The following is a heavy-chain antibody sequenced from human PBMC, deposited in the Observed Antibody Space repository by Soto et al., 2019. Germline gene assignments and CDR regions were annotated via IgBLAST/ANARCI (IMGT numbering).Heavy chain of an antibody. J-gene: IGHJ5*02. Sequence: QVQLVQSGAEVKKPGASVKVSCKASGYTFINYAISWVRQAPGQGLEWMGWISTYNGNTTYAQKVQGRVTMTTDTSTSTAYMELRSLRSDDTALYYCARDFSSSGGWFDTWGQGTLVTVSS. CDR1: GYTFINYA. D-gene: IGHD3-10*01. CDR3: ARDFSSSGGWFDT. V-gene: IGHV1-18*01. CDR2: ISTYNGNT.